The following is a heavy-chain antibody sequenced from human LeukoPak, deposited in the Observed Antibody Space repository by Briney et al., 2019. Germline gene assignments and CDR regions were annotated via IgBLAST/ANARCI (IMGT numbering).Heavy chain of an antibody. CDR3: ARGGRGSGYYFYY. CDR2: IYYSGST. Sequence: SETLSLTCTVSGGSISSGDYYWSWIRQPPGKGLEWIGYIYYSGSTYYNPSLKSRVTISVDTSKNQFSLKLSSVTAADTAVYYCARGGRGSGYYFYYWGQGTLVTVSS. V-gene: IGHV4-30-4*01. J-gene: IGHJ4*02. CDR1: GGSISSGDYY. D-gene: IGHD3-22*01.